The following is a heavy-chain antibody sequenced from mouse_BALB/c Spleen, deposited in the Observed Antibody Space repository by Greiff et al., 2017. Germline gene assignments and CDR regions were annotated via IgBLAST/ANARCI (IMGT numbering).Heavy chain of an antibody. CDR1: GYAFSSYW. Sequence: QVHVKQSGAELVRPGSSVKISCKASGYAFSSYWMNWVKQRPGQGLEWIGQIYPGDGDTNYNGKFKGKATLTADKSSSTAYMQLSSLTSEDSAVYFCARWDYGSSYWGQGTTLTVSS. CDR2: IYPGDGDT. CDR3: ARWDYGSSY. J-gene: IGHJ2*01. D-gene: IGHD1-1*01. V-gene: IGHV1-80*01.